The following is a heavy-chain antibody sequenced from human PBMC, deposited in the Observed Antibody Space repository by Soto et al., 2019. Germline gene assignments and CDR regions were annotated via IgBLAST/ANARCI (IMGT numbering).Heavy chain of an antibody. Sequence: GGSQRLSCAASGFRFRTRAMSWVRQAPGKGLEWVAPIRPGGDSTYYADSVKGRFAVSRDNSNVTLYLQMDSLRVEDTAIYYCTTHEEGAPWAGGFDSWGQGTLVTVSS. CDR2: IRPGGDST. V-gene: IGHV3-23*01. CDR1: GFRFRTRA. D-gene: IGHD1-26*01. CDR3: TTHEEGAPWAGGFDS. J-gene: IGHJ5*01.